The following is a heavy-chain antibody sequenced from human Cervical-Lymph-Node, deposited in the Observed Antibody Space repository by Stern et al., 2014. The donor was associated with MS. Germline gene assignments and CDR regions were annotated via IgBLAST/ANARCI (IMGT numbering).Heavy chain of an antibody. V-gene: IGHV4-34*01. CDR2: VNPSGST. CDR1: GGSFMGYH. Sequence: QVQLQQWGAGLLKPSETLSLTCAVSGGSFMGYHWSWIRQSPGKGLEWIGEVNPSGSTNYNPALKSQVSRSVKTSRTQFSRNLSFVTAADTAFYYCARGRGKRVFDYWGQGTLVTVSS. D-gene: IGHD3-16*01. J-gene: IGHJ4*02. CDR3: ARGRGKRVFDY.